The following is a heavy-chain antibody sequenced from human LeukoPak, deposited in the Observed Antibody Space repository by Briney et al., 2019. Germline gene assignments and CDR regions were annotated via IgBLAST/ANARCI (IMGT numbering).Heavy chain of an antibody. CDR3: ARDGYYYGSGSYYKFDFDY. D-gene: IGHD3-10*01. Sequence: GGSLRLSCAASGFTFSSYSMNWVRQAPGKGLEWVSYISSRSSTIYYADSVKGRFTISRDNAKNLLYLQMNSLRAEDTAVYYCARDGYYYGSGSYYKFDFDYWGQGTLVTVSS. CDR2: ISSRSSTI. J-gene: IGHJ4*02. V-gene: IGHV3-48*01. CDR1: GFTFSSYS.